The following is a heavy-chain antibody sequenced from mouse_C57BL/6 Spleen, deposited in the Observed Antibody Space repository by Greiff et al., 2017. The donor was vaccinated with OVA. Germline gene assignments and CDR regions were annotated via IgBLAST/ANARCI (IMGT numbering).Heavy chain of an antibody. J-gene: IGHJ1*03. CDR1: GFTFSDYG. V-gene: IGHV5-17*01. Sequence: EVMLVESGGGLVKPGGSLKLSCAASGFTFSDYGMHWVRQAPEKGLEWVAYISSGSSTIYYADTVKGRFTISRDNAKNTLFLQMTSLRSEDTAMYYCARGGMVRIFDVWGTGTTVTVSS. CDR3: ARGGMVRIFDV. D-gene: IGHD2-3*01. CDR2: ISSGSSTI.